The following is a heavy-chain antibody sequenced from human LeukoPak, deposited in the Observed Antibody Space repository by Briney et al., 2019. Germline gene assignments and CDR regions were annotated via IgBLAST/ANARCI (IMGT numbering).Heavy chain of an antibody. D-gene: IGHD2-2*01. V-gene: IGHV3-15*01. CDR2: IKSKTDGGTT. CDR1: GFTFSNAW. J-gene: IGHJ3*02. CDR3: TTNLCSSTSCYIDAFDI. Sequence: PGGSLRLSCAASGFTFSNAWMSWVRQAPGKGLEWVGRIKSKTDGGTTDYAAPVKGRFTISRGDSKNTLYLQMNSLKTEDTAVYYCTTNLCSSTSCYIDAFDIWGQGTMVTVSS.